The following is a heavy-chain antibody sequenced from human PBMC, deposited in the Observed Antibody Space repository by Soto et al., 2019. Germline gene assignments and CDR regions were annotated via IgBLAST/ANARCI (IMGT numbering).Heavy chain of an antibody. CDR3: ARGEGGDWDHDAFDI. J-gene: IGHJ3*02. V-gene: IGHV3-30-3*01. Sequence: QVQLVESGGGVVQPGRSLRLSCAASGFTFSSYAMHWVRQAPGKGLEWVAVISYDGSNKYYADSVKGRFTISRDNSKNTLYLQMNSLRAEDTAVYYCARGEGGDWDHDAFDIWGQGTMVTVSS. CDR1: GFTFSSYA. CDR2: ISYDGSNK. D-gene: IGHD2-21*02.